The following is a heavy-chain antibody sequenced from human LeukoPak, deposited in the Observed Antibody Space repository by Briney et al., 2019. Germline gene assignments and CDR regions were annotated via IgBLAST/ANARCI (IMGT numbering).Heavy chain of an antibody. J-gene: IGHJ4*02. Sequence: SETLSLTCTVSGGSISSYYWSWIRQPPGKGLEWIGYIYYSGSTNYNPSLKSRVTISVDTSKNQFSLKLTSVTAADTAVYYCARGLGTIAARGFDYWGQGTLVTVSS. D-gene: IGHD6-6*01. CDR1: GGSISSYY. CDR3: ARGLGTIAARGFDY. V-gene: IGHV4-59*01. CDR2: IYYSGST.